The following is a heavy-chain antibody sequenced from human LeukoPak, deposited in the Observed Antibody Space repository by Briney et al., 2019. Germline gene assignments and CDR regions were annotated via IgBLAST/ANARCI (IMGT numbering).Heavy chain of an antibody. V-gene: IGHV4-59*01. CDR1: GGSISSYY. D-gene: IGHD3-3*01. J-gene: IGHJ3*02. Sequence: SETLSLTCTVSGGSISSYYWSWIRQPPGKGLEWIGYIYYSGSTNYNPSLKSRVTISVDTSKNQFSLKLSSVTAADTAVYYCARERGRFLEWRASFGAFDIWGQGTMVTVSS. CDR2: IYYSGST. CDR3: ARERGRFLEWRASFGAFDI.